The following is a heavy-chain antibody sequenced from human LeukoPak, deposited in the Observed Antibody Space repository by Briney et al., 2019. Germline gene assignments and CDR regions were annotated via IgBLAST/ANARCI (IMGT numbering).Heavy chain of an antibody. CDR3: ARLGTAPFDY. D-gene: IGHD2-21*02. CDR1: SGSISSGDYY. CDR2: ISYTGTT. J-gene: IGHJ4*02. Sequence: SQTLSLTCTVSSGSISSGDYYWRWLRQPPGKGLEWIGYISYTGTTYYNPSLKSRVTISEDTSKNLFSLELNSVTAADTAVYYCARLGTAPFDYWGQGTLVTVSS. V-gene: IGHV4-30-4*08.